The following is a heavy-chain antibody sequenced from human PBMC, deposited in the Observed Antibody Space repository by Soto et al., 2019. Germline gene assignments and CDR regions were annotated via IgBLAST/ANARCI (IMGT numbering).Heavy chain of an antibody. J-gene: IGHJ6*02. CDR1: GGTFSSYA. CDR2: VIPIFGTA. CDR3: ARATSNGYCSGGSCYLLGVYYGMDV. V-gene: IGHV1-69*06. D-gene: IGHD2-15*01. Sequence: SVKVSCKASGGTFSSYAISWVRQAPGQGLEWMGGVIPIFGTANYAQKFQGRVTITADKSTSTAYMELSSLRSEDTAVYYCARATSNGYCSGGSCYLLGVYYGMDVWGQGTTVTVSS.